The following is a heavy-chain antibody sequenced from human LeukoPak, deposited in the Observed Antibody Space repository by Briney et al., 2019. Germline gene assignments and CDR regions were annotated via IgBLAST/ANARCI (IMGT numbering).Heavy chain of an antibody. CDR3: ARRLYSGDEAYDY. D-gene: IGHD5-12*01. CDR2: IYPGDSET. V-gene: IGHV5-51*01. Sequence: GESLKISCRGSGYSFSSYWIGWVRQMPGKGLEWMGIIYPGDSETIYGPPFQVHVTISADKSISTAYLQWRSLKASDTAMYYCARRLYSGDEAYDYWGQGTLVTVSS. CDR1: GYSFSSYW. J-gene: IGHJ4*02.